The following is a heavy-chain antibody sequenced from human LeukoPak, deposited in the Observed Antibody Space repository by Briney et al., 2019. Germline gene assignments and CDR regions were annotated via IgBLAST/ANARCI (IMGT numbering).Heavy chain of an antibody. J-gene: IGHJ3*02. CDR1: GGSINGYY. V-gene: IGHV4-59*01. CDR3: ARVAPRPDAFDI. Sequence: SETLSLTCTVSGGSINGYYWSWIRQPPGKGLEWIGFIYYSGSTNYNPPLKSRVTMSVDTSKNQFSLKLSSVTAADTAVYYCARVAPRPDAFDIWSQGTMVTVSS. CDR2: IYYSGST.